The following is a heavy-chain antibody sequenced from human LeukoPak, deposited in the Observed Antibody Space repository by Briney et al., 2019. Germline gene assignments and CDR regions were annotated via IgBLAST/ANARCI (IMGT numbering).Heavy chain of an antibody. V-gene: IGHV1-18*01. CDR1: GYTYTTEG. CDR2: IDTYSGKT. J-gene: IGHJ5*02. CDR3: ARDRGIAAADSFDP. D-gene: IGHD6-13*01. Sequence: ASVKVSCKASGYTYTTEGISWVRQAPGQGLEWMGWIDTYSGKTNYAQKFQGRVTMTSDTSTSTAYMELRSLRSDDTAVYYCARDRGIAAADSFDPWGQGTLVTVSS.